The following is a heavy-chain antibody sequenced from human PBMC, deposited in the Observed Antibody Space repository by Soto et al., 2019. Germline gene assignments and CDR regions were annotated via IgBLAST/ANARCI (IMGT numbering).Heavy chain of an antibody. V-gene: IGHV3-53*01. D-gene: IGHD1-1*01. J-gene: IGHJ3*01. CDR3: ATWLEREHAYDV. CDR2: LYDVDGS. CDR1: GLTISGKKY. Sequence: DVQLVESGGGLIQPGESLRLSCAAFGLTISGKKYVAWVRQAPGKGLEWVSALYDVDGSFYADSVKGRFTTSSDSSKTAVYLQMNDLRPDDTGVYYCATWLEREHAYDVWGQGTTVTVSS.